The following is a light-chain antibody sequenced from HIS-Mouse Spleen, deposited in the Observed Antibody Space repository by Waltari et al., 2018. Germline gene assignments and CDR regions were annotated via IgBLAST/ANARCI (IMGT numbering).Light chain of an antibody. CDR3: QSADSSGTYVV. J-gene: IGLJ2*01. CDR1: ALPKQY. V-gene: IGLV3-25*03. Sequence: SYELTQPPSLSVSPGQTARITCSGDALPKQYAYWYQQKPGQAPVLVIYKDSERPSGIPERFSGSSSGKTVTLTSSGVQAEDEADYYCQSADSSGTYVVFGGGTKLTVL. CDR2: KDS.